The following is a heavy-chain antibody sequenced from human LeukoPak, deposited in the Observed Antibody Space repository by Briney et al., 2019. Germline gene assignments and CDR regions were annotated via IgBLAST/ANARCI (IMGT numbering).Heavy chain of an antibody. CDR2: IYYSGST. D-gene: IGHD3-10*01. CDR1: GGSISSYY. Sequence: SETLSLTCTVSGGSISSYYWSWIRQPPGKGLEWIGYIYYSGSTNYNPSLKSRVTISVDTSKNQFSLKLSSVTAADTAVYYCARAARGDAFDIWGQGTMVTVSS. V-gene: IGHV4-59*08. CDR3: ARAARGDAFDI. J-gene: IGHJ3*02.